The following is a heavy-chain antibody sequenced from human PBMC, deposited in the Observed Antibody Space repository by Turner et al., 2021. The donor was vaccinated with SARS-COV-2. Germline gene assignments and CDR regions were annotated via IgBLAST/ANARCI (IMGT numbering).Heavy chain of an antibody. CDR2: IAFDGSNK. J-gene: IGHJ4*02. CDR1: GFRFKTYG. Sequence: QVQLVVSGGGLVQPGMSLRLSCADSGFRFKTYGMHWVRQAPGKGLEWVALIAFDGSNKVYADSVKGRFTISRDNSKNTLYLQMNSLRAEDTAVYYCAKRGSCSNNKCYLDYWGQGILVTVSS. V-gene: IGHV3-30*18. D-gene: IGHD2-2*01. CDR3: AKRGSCSNNKCYLDY.